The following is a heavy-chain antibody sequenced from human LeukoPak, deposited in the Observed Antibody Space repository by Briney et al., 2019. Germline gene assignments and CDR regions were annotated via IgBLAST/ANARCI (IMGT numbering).Heavy chain of an antibody. J-gene: IGHJ5*02. CDR3: ARDHFGTIFGAFDP. CDR2: IYYSGST. V-gene: IGHV4-39*07. Sequence: SETLSLTCTVSGGSISSSSYYWGWIRQPPGKGLEWIGSIYYSGSTYYNPSLKSRVTISVDTSKNRFSLKLSSVTAADTAVYYCARDHFGTIFGAFDPWGQRTLVTVSS. CDR1: GGSISSSSYY. D-gene: IGHD3-3*01.